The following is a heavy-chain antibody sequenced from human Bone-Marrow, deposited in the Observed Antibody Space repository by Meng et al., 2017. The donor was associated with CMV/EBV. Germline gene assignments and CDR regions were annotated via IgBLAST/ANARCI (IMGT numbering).Heavy chain of an antibody. CDR1: GFTFGDYA. CDR2: IRSKAYGGTT. CDR3: TRDRAARRSRYYGMDV. Sequence: GESLKISCTASGFTFGDYAMSWVRQAPGKGLEWVGFIRSKAYGGTTEYAASVKGRFTISRDDSKSIAYLQMNSLKTEDTAVYYCTRDRAARRSRYYGMDVWGQGPTVTGSS. D-gene: IGHD6-6*01. V-gene: IGHV3-49*04. J-gene: IGHJ6*01.